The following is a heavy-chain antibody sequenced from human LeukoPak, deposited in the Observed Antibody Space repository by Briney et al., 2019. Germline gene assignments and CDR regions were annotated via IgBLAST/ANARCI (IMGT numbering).Heavy chain of an antibody. CDR2: ISGSGGST. Sequence: GGSLRLSCAASGFTFSSYAMSWVRQAPGKGLEWVSAISGSGGSTYYADSVKGRFTISRDNAENSLFLQMNSLRAEDTAVYYCARAFTPSIVAFYYWGQGTLVTVSS. J-gene: IGHJ4*02. V-gene: IGHV3-23*01. CDR3: ARAFTPSIVAFYY. D-gene: IGHD1-26*01. CDR1: GFTFSSYA.